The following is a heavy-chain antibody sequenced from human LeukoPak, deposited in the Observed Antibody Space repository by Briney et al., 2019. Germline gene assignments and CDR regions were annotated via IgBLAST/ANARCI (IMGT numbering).Heavy chain of an antibody. V-gene: IGHV3-7*04. CDR2: IQQDGSEK. CDR3: ARASTDYGDYRDRYFDL. CDR1: GFTLSTYW. Sequence: PGGSLRLSCAASGFTLSTYWMSWVRQAPGKGLEWVANIQQDGSEKYCVDSMKGRFIISRDNAKNSLYLQVNSLRAEDTAVYYCARASTDYGDYRDRYFDLWGRGTLVTVSS. J-gene: IGHJ2*01. D-gene: IGHD4-17*01.